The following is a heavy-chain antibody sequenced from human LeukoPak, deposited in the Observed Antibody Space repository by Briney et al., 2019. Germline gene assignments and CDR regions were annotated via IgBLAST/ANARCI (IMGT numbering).Heavy chain of an antibody. J-gene: IGHJ4*02. CDR3: ARDLAGWFGELLPDY. CDR1: GYTFTSYG. D-gene: IGHD3-10*01. Sequence: GASVKVSCKASGYTFTSYGISWVRQAPGQGLEWMGWISAYNGNTNYAQKLQGRVTMTTDTSTSTAYMELRSLRSDDTAVYYCARDLAGWFGELLPDYWDQGTLVTVSS. CDR2: ISAYNGNT. V-gene: IGHV1-18*04.